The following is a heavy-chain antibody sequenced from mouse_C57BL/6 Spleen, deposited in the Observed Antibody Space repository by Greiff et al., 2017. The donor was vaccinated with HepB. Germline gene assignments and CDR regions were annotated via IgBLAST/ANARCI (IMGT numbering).Heavy chain of an antibody. CDR2: ISSGSSTI. V-gene: IGHV5-17*01. CDR1: GFTFSDYG. J-gene: IGHJ3*01. CDR3: ASLYRGAY. D-gene: IGHD2-1*01. Sequence: EVQLVESGGGLVKPGGSLKLSCAASGFTFSDYGMHWVRQAPEKGLEWVAYISSGSSTIYYADTVKGRFTISRDNAKNTLFLQMTSLRSEDTAMYYCASLYRGAYWGQGTLVTVSA.